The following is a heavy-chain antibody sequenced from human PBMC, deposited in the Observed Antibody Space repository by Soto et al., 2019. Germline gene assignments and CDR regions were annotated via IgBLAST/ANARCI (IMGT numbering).Heavy chain of an antibody. J-gene: IGHJ4*02. D-gene: IGHD2-15*01. Sequence: QVQLVQSGGEVEKPGASVKVSCKASGYTFTSYYMHWQRQAQGQGLDLMGIISPSGGGTTYAKKGQDRIRTNRAASMRTVDLELRSLRSEYTAVYYCATVYCSGGGCCGIDYWVQGTLVTVSS. CDR1: GYTFTSYY. CDR2: ISPSGGGT. CDR3: ATVYCSGGGCCGIDY. V-gene: IGHV1-46*01.